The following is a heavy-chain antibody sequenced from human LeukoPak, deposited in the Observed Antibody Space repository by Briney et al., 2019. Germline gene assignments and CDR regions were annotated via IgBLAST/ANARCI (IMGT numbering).Heavy chain of an antibody. D-gene: IGHD3-16*01. J-gene: IGHJ4*02. V-gene: IGHV4-34*01. Sequence: PSETLSLTCAVYGGSFSGYYWSWIRQPPGKGLEWIGEINHSGSTNYNPSLKSRVTISVDTSKNQFSLKLSSVTAADTAVYYCARGEISVGGFDYWGQETLVTVSS. CDR1: GGSFSGYY. CDR3: ARGEISVGGFDY. CDR2: INHSGST.